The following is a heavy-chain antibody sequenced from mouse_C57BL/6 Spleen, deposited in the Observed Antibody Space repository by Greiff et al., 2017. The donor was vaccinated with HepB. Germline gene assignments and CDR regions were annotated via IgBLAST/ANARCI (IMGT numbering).Heavy chain of an antibody. Sequence: QVQLKQSGPELVKPGASVKISCKASGYAFSSSWMNWVKQRPGKGLEWIGRIYPGDGDTNYNGKFKGKATLTADKSSSTAYMQLSSLTSEDSAVYFCAGDGYYGELDYWGQGTTLTVSS. CDR1: GYAFSSSW. V-gene: IGHV1-82*01. D-gene: IGHD2-3*01. CDR3: AGDGYYGELDY. J-gene: IGHJ2*01. CDR2: IYPGDGDT.